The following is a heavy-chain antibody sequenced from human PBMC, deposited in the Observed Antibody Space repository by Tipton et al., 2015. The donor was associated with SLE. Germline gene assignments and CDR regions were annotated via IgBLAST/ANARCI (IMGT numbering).Heavy chain of an antibody. CDR3: ARRRAATSFDY. CDR2: IYYSGST. D-gene: IGHD1-1*01. V-gene: IGHV4-59*08. CDR1: GGSISSYY. Sequence: TLSLTCTVSGGSISSYYWSWIRQPPGKGLEWIGYIYYSGSTNYNPPLKSRVTISVDTSKNQFSLKLSSVTAADTAVYYCARRRAATSFDYWGQGTLVTVSS. J-gene: IGHJ4*02.